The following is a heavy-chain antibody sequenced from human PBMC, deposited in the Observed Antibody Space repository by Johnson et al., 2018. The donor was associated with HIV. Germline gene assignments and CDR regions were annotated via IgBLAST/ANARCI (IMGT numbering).Heavy chain of an antibody. CDR3: ARVLVAADYAFDI. J-gene: IGHJ3*02. CDR1: GLTFDSYS. Sequence: VQLVESGGGVVQPGGSLRLSCKASGLTFDSYSMSWVRQAPGKGLEWVSGINWNGGSTGYADSVKGRFTISRDNAKKSLYLQMNSLRADDTALYYCARVLVAADYAFDIWGQGTMVTVSS. D-gene: IGHD1-26*01. V-gene: IGHV3-20*04. CDR2: INWNGGST.